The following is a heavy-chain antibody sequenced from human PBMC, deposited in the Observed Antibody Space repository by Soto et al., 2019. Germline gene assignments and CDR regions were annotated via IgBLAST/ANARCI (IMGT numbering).Heavy chain of an antibody. D-gene: IGHD2-15*01. J-gene: IGHJ6*03. CDR2: IGTAGDT. CDR1: GFTFSSYD. Sequence: GGSLRLSCAASGFTFSSYDMHWVRQAPGKGLEWVSAIGTAGDTYYPGSVKGRFTISRENAKNSLYLQMNSLRAGDTAVYYCARGGYCSGGSCSTSYYYYMDVWGKGTTVTVSS. CDR3: ARGGYCSGGSCSTSYYYYMDV. V-gene: IGHV3-13*01.